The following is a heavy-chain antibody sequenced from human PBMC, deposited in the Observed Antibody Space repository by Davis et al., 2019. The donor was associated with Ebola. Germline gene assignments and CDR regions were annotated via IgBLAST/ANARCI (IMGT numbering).Heavy chain of an antibody. V-gene: IGHV1-46*01. D-gene: IGHD4-17*01. CDR2: INPSGGST. J-gene: IGHJ6*02. Sequence: ASVKVSCKASGYTFTSYYMHWVRQAPGQGLEWMGIINPSGGSTSYAQKFQGRVTMTRDTSTSTVYMELSSLRSEDTAVYYCARDFKGSGDYHYYYGMDVWGQGTTVTVSS. CDR3: ARDFKGSGDYHYYYGMDV. CDR1: GYTFTSYY.